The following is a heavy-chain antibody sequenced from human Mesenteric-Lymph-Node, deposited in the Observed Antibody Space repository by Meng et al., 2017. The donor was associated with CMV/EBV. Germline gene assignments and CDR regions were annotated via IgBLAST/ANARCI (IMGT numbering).Heavy chain of an antibody. D-gene: IGHD3-3*01. CDR3: ARDVFDFSSGYFGGPDF. V-gene: IGHV3-21*01. CDR1: GFTFSTYS. Sequence: GESLKISCAASGFTFSTYSMNWVRQAPGKGLEWVSSISSSSSYIYYADSVKGRFTISRDNSKNTLYLQMNGLTTDDTAVYYCARDVFDFSSGYFGGPDFWGQGTLVTVSS. CDR2: ISSSSSYI. J-gene: IGHJ4*02.